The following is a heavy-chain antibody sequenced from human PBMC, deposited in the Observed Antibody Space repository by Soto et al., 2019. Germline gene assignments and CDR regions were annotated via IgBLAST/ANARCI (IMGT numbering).Heavy chain of an antibody. D-gene: IGHD2-15*01. J-gene: IGHJ5*02. CDR3: ARALEYCSGGSCYPNWFDP. Sequence: QVQLVESGGGLVKPGGSLRLSCAASGFTCSDSYMNWIRQAPGKGLEWVSYISSSGSTIYYADSVKVRFTISRDNVKNSLYLQMNSLRAEDTAVYYCARALEYCSGGSCYPNWFDPWGQGTLVTVSS. CDR1: GFTCSDSY. CDR2: ISSSGSTI. V-gene: IGHV3-11*01.